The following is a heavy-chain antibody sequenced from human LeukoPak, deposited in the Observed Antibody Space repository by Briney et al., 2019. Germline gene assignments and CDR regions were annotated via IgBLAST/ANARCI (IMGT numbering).Heavy chain of an antibody. V-gene: IGHV4-59*01. Sequence: PSETLSLTCTVSGGSISSYYWSWIRQPPGKGLEWIGYIYYSGSTNYNPSLKSRVTISVDTSKNQFSLKLSSVTAADTAVYYCARAPLEWLRHYYYYYMDVWGKGTTVTVSS. D-gene: IGHD3-3*01. CDR1: GGSISSYY. CDR2: IYYSGST. CDR3: ARAPLEWLRHYYYYYMDV. J-gene: IGHJ6*03.